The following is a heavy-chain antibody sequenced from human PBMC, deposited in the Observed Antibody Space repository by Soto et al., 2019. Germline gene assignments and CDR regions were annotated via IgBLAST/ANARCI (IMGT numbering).Heavy chain of an antibody. CDR1: GYTFTTYD. CDR3: ARSSGYYLIDDY. D-gene: IGHD3-22*01. Sequence: ASVKVSCKASGYTFTTYDINWVRQASGQGLEWMGWMNPNSGNTGYAQRFQGRVTMTRSNSINTAYMELSSLRSDDTAVYFCARSSGYYLIDDYWGQ. CDR2: MNPNSGNT. V-gene: IGHV1-8*01. J-gene: IGHJ4*01.